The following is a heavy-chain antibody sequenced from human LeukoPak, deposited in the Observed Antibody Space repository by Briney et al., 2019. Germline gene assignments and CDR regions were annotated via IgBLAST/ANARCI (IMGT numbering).Heavy chain of an antibody. J-gene: IGHJ3*02. CDR3: ARGPLLGYDTNDSGFDI. V-gene: IGHV1-46*04. D-gene: IGHD3-16*01. CDR2: INPNDGGT. Sequence: ASVKVSCKASGYSFTTYYVHCVRQAPAQGLEWVGVINPNDGGTISAQKLQDRVTLTRDTSTSTVYVELNSLKPDDTAVYYCARGPLLGYDTNDSGFDIWGQGTLVTVSS. CDR1: GYSFTTYY.